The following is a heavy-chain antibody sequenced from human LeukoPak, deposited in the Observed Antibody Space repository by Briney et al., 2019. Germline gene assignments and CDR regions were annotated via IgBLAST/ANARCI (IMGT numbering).Heavy chain of an antibody. D-gene: IGHD3-10*01. CDR1: GFTFSSYA. Sequence: GGSLRLSCAASGFTFSSYAMSWVRQAPGKGLEWVSVISGSGDSTYYADSVKGRITISRDNSKNTLYLQMNSLRAEDTAVYYCAKDRDEWFESTSDDYWGQGTLVTVSS. CDR2: ISGSGDST. J-gene: IGHJ4*02. V-gene: IGHV3-23*01. CDR3: AKDRDEWFESTSDDY.